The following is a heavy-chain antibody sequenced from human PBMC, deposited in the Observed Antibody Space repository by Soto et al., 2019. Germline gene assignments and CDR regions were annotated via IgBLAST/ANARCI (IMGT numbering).Heavy chain of an antibody. CDR1: GYSFTSYW. CDR3: ARQYAYYDFWSGYYCFDY. V-gene: IGHV5-51*01. J-gene: IGHJ4*02. CDR2: IYPGDSDT. D-gene: IGHD3-3*01. Sequence: PGESLKISCKGSGYSFTSYWIGWVRQMPGKSLEWMGIIYPGDSDTRYSPSFQGQVTISADKSISTAYLQWSSLKASDTAMYYCARQYAYYDFWSGYYCFDYWGQGTLVTVSS.